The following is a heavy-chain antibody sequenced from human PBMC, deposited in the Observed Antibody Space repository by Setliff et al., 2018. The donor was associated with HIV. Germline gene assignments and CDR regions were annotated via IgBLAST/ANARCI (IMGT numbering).Heavy chain of an antibody. CDR2: INPNSGGT. D-gene: IGHD2-8*01. V-gene: IGHV1-2*06. J-gene: IGHJ3*01. CDR1: GYTFTDYY. CDR3: ATKVYCTNGVCLDAFDL. Sequence: ASVKVSCKASGYTFTDYYIHWVRQAPGQGLEWMGRINPNSGGTNYAQKFQGRVTMTRDTSISSAYMELSRLKSDDTAVYYCATKVYCTNGVCLDAFDLWGQGTMVNVS.